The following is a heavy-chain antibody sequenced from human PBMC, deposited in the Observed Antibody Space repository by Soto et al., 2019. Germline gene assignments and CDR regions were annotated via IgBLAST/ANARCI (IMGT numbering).Heavy chain of an antibody. CDR1: GGSFSGYY. CDR3: ARAGSSITMVRGVRNWFDP. Sequence: SETLSLTCAVYGGSFSGYYWSWIRQPPGKGLEWIGEINHSGSTNYNPSLKSRVTISVDTSKNQFSLKLSSVTAADTAVYYCARAGSSITMVRGVRNWFDPWGQGTLVTLST. CDR2: INHSGST. J-gene: IGHJ5*02. V-gene: IGHV4-34*01. D-gene: IGHD3-10*01.